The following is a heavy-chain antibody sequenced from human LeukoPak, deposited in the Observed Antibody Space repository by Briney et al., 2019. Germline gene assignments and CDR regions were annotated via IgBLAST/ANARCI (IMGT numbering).Heavy chain of an antibody. J-gene: IGHJ3*02. CDR2: IYYSGST. D-gene: IGHD3-9*01. V-gene: IGHV4-59*01. CDR1: GGSISSYY. CDR3: ARDRAPVLRYFDWLGSHAFDI. Sequence: PSETLSLTCTVSGGSISSYYWSWIRQPPGKGLEWIGYIYYSGSTNYNPSPKSRVTISVDTSKNQFSLKLSSVTAAGTAVYYCARDRAPVLRYFDWLGSHAFDIWGQGTMVTVSS.